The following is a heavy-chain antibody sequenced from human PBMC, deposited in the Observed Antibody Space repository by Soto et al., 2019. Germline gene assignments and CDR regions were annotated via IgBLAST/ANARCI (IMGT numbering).Heavy chain of an antibody. CDR1: GFTFSGSA. J-gene: IGHJ6*03. V-gene: IGHV3-73*01. CDR3: TRLGYCTNGVCRKNYYYYYMDV. Sequence: PGGSLTLSCAASGFTFSGSAMHWVRQASGKGLEWVGRIRSKANSYATAYAASVKGRFTISRDDSKNTAYLQMNSLKTEDTAVYYCTRLGYCTNGVCRKNYYYYYMDVWGKGTTVTVSS. D-gene: IGHD2-8*01. CDR2: IRSKANSYAT.